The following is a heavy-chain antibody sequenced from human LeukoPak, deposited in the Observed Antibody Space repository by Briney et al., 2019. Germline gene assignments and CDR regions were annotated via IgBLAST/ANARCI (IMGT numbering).Heavy chain of an antibody. D-gene: IGHD3-22*01. Sequence: SVKVSCKASGYTFTSYGISWGRQAPGQGLEWGGDISAYTGNTNYAQKLPGRVTMTTDTSTSTAYIELRSLRSDDTAVYYCARGRYYYDSSGYISLGFWGQGTLVTVSS. J-gene: IGHJ4*02. CDR1: GYTFTSYG. CDR3: ARGRYYYDSSGYISLGF. CDR2: ISAYTGNT. V-gene: IGHV1-18*01.